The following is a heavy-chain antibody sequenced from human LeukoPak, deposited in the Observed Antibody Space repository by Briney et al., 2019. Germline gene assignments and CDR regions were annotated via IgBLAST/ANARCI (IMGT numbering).Heavy chain of an antibody. CDR2: ISWNSGSV. CDR1: GFTFDDYG. J-gene: IGHJ6*03. Sequence: PGGSLRLSCAASGFTFDDYGMHWVRQAPGKGLEWVSGISWNSGSVAYAESVEGRFTISGDNAKNSLYLQMNSLRPEDTALYYCAKALNHYYYMGFWGKGTTVTVSS. V-gene: IGHV3-9*01. CDR3: AKALNHYYYMGF.